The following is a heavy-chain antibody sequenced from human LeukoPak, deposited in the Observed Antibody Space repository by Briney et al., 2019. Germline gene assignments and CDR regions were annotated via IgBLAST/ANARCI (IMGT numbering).Heavy chain of an antibody. CDR2: IYYSGST. D-gene: IGHD3-22*01. Sequence: PSETLSLTCTVSGGSISSGDYYWSWIRQPPGKGLEWIGYIYYSGSTYYNPSLKSRVTISVDTSKNQFSLKLSSVTAADTAVYYCARDLLYYYDSSGDAFDIWGQGTMVTVSS. CDR1: GGSISSGDYY. J-gene: IGHJ3*02. CDR3: ARDLLYYYDSSGDAFDI. V-gene: IGHV4-30-4*08.